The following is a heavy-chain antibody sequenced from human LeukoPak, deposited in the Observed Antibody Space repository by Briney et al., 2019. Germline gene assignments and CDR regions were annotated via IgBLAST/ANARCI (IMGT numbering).Heavy chain of an antibody. CDR2: INPNNGDT. CDR3: ARDLVGYSSWHDP. D-gene: IGHD2-21*01. V-gene: IGHV1-2*02. Sequence: GSVKVSCKASGYTFTSYYMHWVRQAPGHGPEWLGWINPNNGDTDYAQNFQGRVTMTSDTSITTAYMELSSLRSDDTAIYYCARDLVGYSSWHDPWGRGTLVTVSS. CDR1: GYTFTSYY. J-gene: IGHJ5*02.